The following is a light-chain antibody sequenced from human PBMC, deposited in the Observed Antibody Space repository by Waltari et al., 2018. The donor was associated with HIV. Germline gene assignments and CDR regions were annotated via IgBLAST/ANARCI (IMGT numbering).Light chain of an antibody. CDR2: EVN. J-gene: IGLJ3*02. CDR3: SSYAATNTLV. CDR1: RSDVGNYNY. V-gene: IGLV2-8*01. Sequence: QSALTQPPSASGSPGQSVTISCTGTRSDVGNYNYVSWYQQHPGKAPKLMIYEVNKRPSGVPDRFSGSKSGNTASLTVSGLQAEDEAEYYCSSYAATNTLVFGGGTKVTVL.